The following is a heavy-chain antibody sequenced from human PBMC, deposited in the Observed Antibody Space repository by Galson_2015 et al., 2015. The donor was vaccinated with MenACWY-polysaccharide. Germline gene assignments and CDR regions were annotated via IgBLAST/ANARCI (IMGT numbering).Heavy chain of an antibody. V-gene: IGHV1-8*01. D-gene: IGHD2-21*01. J-gene: IGHJ4*02. CDR3: ARIIARKYTFADS. CDR1: GYKFTSYD. Sequence: SVKVSCKASGYKFTSYDINWVRQATGQGLEWMGWMNPNSGNTGYAQKSQGRVTMTSSSAMSTAFMELSSLRSEDTAVYYCARIIARKYTFADSWGQGTLVTVSS. CDR2: MNPNSGNT.